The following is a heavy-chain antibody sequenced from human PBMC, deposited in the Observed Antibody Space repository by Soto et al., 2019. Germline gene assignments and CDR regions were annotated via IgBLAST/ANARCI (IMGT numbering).Heavy chain of an antibody. J-gene: IGHJ4*02. V-gene: IGHV2-5*02. Sequence: QITLKESGPTLVKPTQTPALTCTFSGFSLDTSGMSVAWIRQPPGKALEWLGLIYWDDDKRYSPSLKSRLIITKDTSKNQVVLTMTNMDPVDTATYYCARPRGYDFDYWGQGTLVTVSS. D-gene: IGHD2-15*01. CDR1: GFSLDTSGMS. CDR3: ARPRGYDFDY. CDR2: IYWDDDK.